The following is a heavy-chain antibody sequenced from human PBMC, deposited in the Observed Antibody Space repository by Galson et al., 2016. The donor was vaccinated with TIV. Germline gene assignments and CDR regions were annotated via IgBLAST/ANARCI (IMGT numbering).Heavy chain of an antibody. V-gene: IGHV3-66*02. CDR2: ISDGGNT. CDR3: ARDRVLDATYYYYYYGMNV. Sequence: SLRLSCASSGLSVSSNYMTWVRQAPGKGLEWVSLISDGGNTYYSDSVRGRFTISRDNSKNTLYHQMRSLRAEDTAVYYCARDRVLDATYYYYYYGMNVWGQGTTVSVS. D-gene: IGHD2-8*02. J-gene: IGHJ6*02. CDR1: GLSVSSNY.